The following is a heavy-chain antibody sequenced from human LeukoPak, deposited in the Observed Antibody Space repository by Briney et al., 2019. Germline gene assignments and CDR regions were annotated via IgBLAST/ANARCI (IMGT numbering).Heavy chain of an antibody. CDR1: GDSISSGYY. D-gene: IGHD2-15*01. J-gene: IGHJ6*03. Sequence: SETLSLTCAVSGDSISSGYYWGWIRQPPGKGLEWIGSIYHSGSTYYNPSLKSRVTISVDTSKRQFSLKLSSVTAADTAVYYCARRVDRGDYYYMDVWGKGTTVTVSS. CDR3: ARRVDRGDYYYMDV. V-gene: IGHV4-38-2*01. CDR2: IYHSGST.